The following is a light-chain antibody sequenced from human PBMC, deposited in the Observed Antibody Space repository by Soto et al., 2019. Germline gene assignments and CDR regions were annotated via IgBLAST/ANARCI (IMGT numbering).Light chain of an antibody. CDR2: GAS. CDR3: QQYNNLLIT. J-gene: IGKJ5*01. CDR1: KSVNGN. Sequence: EIVMTQSPATLSVSPGERATLSGRASKSVNGNLAWYQQKPGQAPKLLIYGASTRTNGIPARFSGSGSGTEITLTISSLQSEDFAVYYCQQYNNLLITFGQGTRLEIK. V-gene: IGKV3-15*01.